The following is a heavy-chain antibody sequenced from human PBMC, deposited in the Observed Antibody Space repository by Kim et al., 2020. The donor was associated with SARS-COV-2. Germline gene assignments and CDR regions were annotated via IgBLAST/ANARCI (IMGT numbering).Heavy chain of an antibody. V-gene: IGHV4-31*03. J-gene: IGHJ3*02. CDR1: GGSISSGGYY. Sequence: SETLSLTCTVSGGSISSGGYYWSWIRQHPGKGLEWIGYIYYSGSTYYNPSLKSRVTISVDTSKNQFSLKLSSVTAADTAVYYCARGKRGIAVAGRNDAFEIWGQGTMVTVSS. D-gene: IGHD6-19*01. CDR2: IYYSGST. CDR3: ARGKRGIAVAGRNDAFEI.